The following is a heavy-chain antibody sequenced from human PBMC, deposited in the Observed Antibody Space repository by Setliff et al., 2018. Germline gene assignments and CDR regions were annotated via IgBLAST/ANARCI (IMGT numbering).Heavy chain of an antibody. CDR2: AYYSGST. CDR1: GGSVNSRY. Sequence: SETLSLTCTVSGGSVNSRYWSWIRQSPGKGLEWIGSAYYSGSTYYNPSLESRVTISVDTSKNQFSLSLSSVTAADTAVYYCARTGTYRYFDYWGQGTLVTVSS. D-gene: IGHD1-1*01. CDR3: ARTGTYRYFDY. J-gene: IGHJ4*02. V-gene: IGHV4-59*04.